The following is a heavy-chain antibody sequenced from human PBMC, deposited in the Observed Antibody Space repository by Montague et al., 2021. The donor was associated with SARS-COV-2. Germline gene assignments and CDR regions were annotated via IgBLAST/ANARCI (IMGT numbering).Heavy chain of an antibody. J-gene: IGHJ4*02. D-gene: IGHD1-26*01. CDR3: ARKVSGRSDLAY. Sequence: SETLSLTCAVSGDSISTDNCWTWVRLPPGKGLEWVGEIYHTGGTKYKQSLQSRVSISVDKSWNQFSLRLTSVMTADTAVYYCARKVSGRSDLAYWGQGTLVTVSS. CDR1: GDSISTDNC. V-gene: IGHV4-4*02. CDR2: IYHTGGT.